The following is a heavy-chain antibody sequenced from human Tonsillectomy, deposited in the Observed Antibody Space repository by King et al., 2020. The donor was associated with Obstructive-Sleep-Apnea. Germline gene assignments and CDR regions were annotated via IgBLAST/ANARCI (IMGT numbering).Heavy chain of an antibody. V-gene: IGHV3-9*01. Sequence: QLVQSGGGLVQPGRSLRLSCAVSGLAFDDFAMHWVRQTPGKGLEWVSGIRWNSGSIGYADSVKGRFTISRDNANNSLYLQMNSLRAEDTALYYCAKGGCSSTTCSFDYWGQGTLVTVSS. J-gene: IGHJ4*02. CDR3: AKGGCSSTTCSFDY. D-gene: IGHD2-2*01. CDR2: IRWNSGSI. CDR1: GLAFDDFA.